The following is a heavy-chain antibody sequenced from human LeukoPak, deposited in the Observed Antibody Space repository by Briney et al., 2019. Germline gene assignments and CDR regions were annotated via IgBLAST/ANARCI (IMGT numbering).Heavy chain of an antibody. Sequence: GGSLRLSCAASGFTFSSYGMHWVRQAPGKGLEWVAFIRYDGSNKYYADSVKGRFTISRDNSKNTLYLQMNSLRAEDTAVYYCAKDLRSVYYCAYFYYYYMDVWGKGTTVTVSS. J-gene: IGHJ6*03. D-gene: IGHD3-22*01. CDR2: IRYDGSNK. CDR1: GFTFSSYG. CDR3: AKDLRSVYYCAYFYYYYMDV. V-gene: IGHV3-30*02.